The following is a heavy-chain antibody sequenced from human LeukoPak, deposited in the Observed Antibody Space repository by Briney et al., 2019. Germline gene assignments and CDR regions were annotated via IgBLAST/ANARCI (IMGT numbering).Heavy chain of an antibody. CDR2: ISTRGNA. Sequence: SETLSLTCSVSGGSISSFYWSWVRQPAGKGLEWIGRISTRGNADYNPSLKSRVTLSVDTSKNQFSLKLSSVTAADTAMYYCASDSFYDSGGYFYYWGQGTLVTVSS. V-gene: IGHV4-4*07. J-gene: IGHJ4*02. CDR1: GGSISSFY. D-gene: IGHD3-22*01. CDR3: ASDSFYDSGGYFYY.